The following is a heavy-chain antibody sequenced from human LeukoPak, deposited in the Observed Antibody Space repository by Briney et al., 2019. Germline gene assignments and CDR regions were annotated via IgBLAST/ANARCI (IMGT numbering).Heavy chain of an antibody. V-gene: IGHV3-11*04. CDR2: ISSSGSTI. Sequence: PGGSLRLSCAASGFTFGDYYMSWIRQAPGKGLEWVSYISSSGSTICYADSVKGRFTISRDNAKNSLYLQMNSLRAEDTAVYYCARYLKRIAAVQPPEFDYRGQGTLVTVSS. CDR3: ARYLKRIAAVQPPEFDY. D-gene: IGHD6-13*01. J-gene: IGHJ4*02. CDR1: GFTFGDYY.